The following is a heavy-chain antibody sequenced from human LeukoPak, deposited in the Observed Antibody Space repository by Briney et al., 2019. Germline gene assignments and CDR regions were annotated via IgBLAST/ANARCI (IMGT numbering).Heavy chain of an antibody. CDR1: GFTFSSYA. CDR2: ISGSGGST. V-gene: IGHV3-23*01. CDR3: AKVVSNWNYFDY. J-gene: IGHJ4*02. D-gene: IGHD1-20*01. Sequence: GGSLRLSCAASGFTFSSYAMRWVRQAPGKGLEWVSAISGSGGSTYYADSVKGRFTISRDNSKNTLYLQMNSLRAEDTAVYYCAKVVSNWNYFDYWGQGTLVTVSS.